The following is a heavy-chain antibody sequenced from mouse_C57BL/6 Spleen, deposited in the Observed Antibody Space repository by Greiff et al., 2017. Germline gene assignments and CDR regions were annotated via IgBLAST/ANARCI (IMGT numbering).Heavy chain of an antibody. Sequence: EVKLVESEGGLVQPGRSMKLSCTASGFTFSDYYMAWVRQVPEKGLEWVANINYDGSSTYYLDSLKSRFIISRDNAKNILYLQMSSLKSEDTATYYCARGDYYGGFAYWGQGTLVTVSA. CDR3: ARGDYYGGFAY. J-gene: IGHJ3*01. CDR2: INYDGSST. D-gene: IGHD1-2*01. CDR1: GFTFSDYY. V-gene: IGHV5-16*01.